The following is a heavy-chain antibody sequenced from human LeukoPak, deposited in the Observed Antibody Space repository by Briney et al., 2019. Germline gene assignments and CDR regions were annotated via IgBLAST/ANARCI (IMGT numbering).Heavy chain of an antibody. CDR2: ISYDGSNK. V-gene: IGHV3-30*18. J-gene: IGHJ5*02. CDR3: AKDRSSTVTTHGNWFDP. CDR1: GFTFSSYG. Sequence: GGSLRLSCAASGFTFSSYGMHWVRQAPGKGLEWVAVISYDGSNKYYADSVKGRFTISRDNSKNTLYLQMNSLRAEDTAVYYCAKDRSSTVTTHGNWFDPWGQGTLVTVSS. D-gene: IGHD4-17*01.